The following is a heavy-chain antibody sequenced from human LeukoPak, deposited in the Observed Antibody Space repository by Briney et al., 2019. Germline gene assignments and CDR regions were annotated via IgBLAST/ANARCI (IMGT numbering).Heavy chain of an antibody. J-gene: IGHJ4*02. CDR3: AKLDGSGSHDY. CDR1: GFTFSSYE. CDR2: ISSSGSTI. V-gene: IGHV3-48*03. Sequence: PGGPLRLSCAASGFTFSSYEMNWVRQAPGKGLEWVSYISSSGSTIYYADSVKGRFTISRDNSKNTLYLQMNSLRAEDTAVYYCAKLDGSGSHDYWGQGTLVTVSS. D-gene: IGHD3-10*01.